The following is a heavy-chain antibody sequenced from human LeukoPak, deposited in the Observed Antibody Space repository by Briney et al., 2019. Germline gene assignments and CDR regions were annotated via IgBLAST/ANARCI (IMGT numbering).Heavy chain of an antibody. Sequence: SETLSLTCTVSGGSISSSSYYWGWIRQPPGKGLEWIGSIYYSGSTYYNPSLKSRVTISVDTSKNQFSLKLSSVTAADTAVYYCARSTPYGDPNWFDPWGQGTLVTVSS. V-gene: IGHV4-39*07. D-gene: IGHD4-17*01. CDR3: ARSTPYGDPNWFDP. J-gene: IGHJ5*02. CDR2: IYYSGST. CDR1: GGSISSSSYY.